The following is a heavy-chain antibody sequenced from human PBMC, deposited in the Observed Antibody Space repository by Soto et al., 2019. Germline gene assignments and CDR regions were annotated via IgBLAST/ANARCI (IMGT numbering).Heavy chain of an antibody. J-gene: IGHJ4*02. CDR1: GASITSSNW. V-gene: IGHV4-4*02. CDR3: AIETVAGRDY. CDR2: MYASGST. D-gene: IGHD6-19*01. Sequence: QVQLQESGPGLVKSSGTLSLTCAVSGASITSSNWWSWVRQPPGKGLEWIGEMYASGSTNYNPSLKSRVTISVDQSKNQLSLNLDSVTAADTALYYCAIETVAGRDYWGQGTLVTVSS.